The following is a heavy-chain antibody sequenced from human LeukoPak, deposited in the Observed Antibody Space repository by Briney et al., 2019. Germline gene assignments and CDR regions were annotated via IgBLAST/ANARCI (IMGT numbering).Heavy chain of an antibody. D-gene: IGHD6-13*01. CDR2: ISWNSGSI. CDR3: AKASAAGPYYFDY. Sequence: GGSLRLSCAASGFTLDDYAMHWVRQAPGKGLEWVSGISWNSGSIGYADSVKGRFTISRDNAKNSLYLQMNSLRAEDMALYYCAKASAAGPYYFDYWGQGTLVTVSS. V-gene: IGHV3-9*03. CDR1: GFTLDDYA. J-gene: IGHJ4*02.